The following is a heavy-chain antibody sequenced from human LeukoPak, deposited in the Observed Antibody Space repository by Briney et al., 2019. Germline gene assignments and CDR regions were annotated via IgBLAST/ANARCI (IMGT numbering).Heavy chain of an antibody. D-gene: IGHD6-19*01. CDR1: GGTFSSYA. CDR2: IIPILGIA. J-gene: IGHJ6*02. CDR3: ASAVRPGIAVAGIDYYYYGMDV. Sequence: SVKVSCKASGGTFSSYAISWVRQAPGQGLEWMGRIIPILGIANYAQKFQGRVTITADKSTSTAYMELSSLRSEDTAMYYCASAVRPGIAVAGIDYYYYGMDVWGQGTTVTVSS. V-gene: IGHV1-69*04.